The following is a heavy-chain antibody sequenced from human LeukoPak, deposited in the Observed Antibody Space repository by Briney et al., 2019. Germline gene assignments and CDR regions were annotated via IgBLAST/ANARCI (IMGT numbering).Heavy chain of an antibody. D-gene: IGHD3-10*01. CDR3: VKDVAGFDGSGSLDY. J-gene: IGHJ4*02. V-gene: IGHV3-64D*06. CDR2: ISSNGGST. CDR1: GFTFSSYA. Sequence: GGSLRLSCSASGFTFSSYAMHWVRQAPGKGLEYVSAISSNGGSTYYADSVKGRFTISRDNSKNTLYLQMSSLRAEDTAVYYCVKDVAGFDGSGSLDYWGRGTLVTVSS.